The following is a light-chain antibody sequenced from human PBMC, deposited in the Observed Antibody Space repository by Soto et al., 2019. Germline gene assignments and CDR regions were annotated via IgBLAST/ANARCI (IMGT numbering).Light chain of an antibody. Sequence: DIQMTQSPSTLSASVGDRVTISCRAIQTISGWLAWYQQKPGKAPKLLISKASTLESGVPSRFSGSGSETDFTLTISRLHPEDSPPYYRLQAITSPWTFRQGTKVDIK. CDR2: KAS. J-gene: IGKJ1*01. V-gene: IGKV1-5*03. CDR3: LQAITSPWT. CDR1: QTISGW.